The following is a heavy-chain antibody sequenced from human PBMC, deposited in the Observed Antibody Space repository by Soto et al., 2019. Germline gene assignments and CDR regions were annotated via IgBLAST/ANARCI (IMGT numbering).Heavy chain of an antibody. D-gene: IGHD4-17*01. J-gene: IGHJ5*02. Sequence: QLQLQESGPGLVKPSETLSLTCTVSGGSISSSSYYWGWIRQPPGKGLEWIGSIYYSGSTYYNPSLKSRVTISVDTSKNQFSLKLSSVTAADTAVYYCARAQGFGTGGDYVNWFDPWGQGTLVTVSS. V-gene: IGHV4-39*01. CDR2: IYYSGST. CDR1: GGSISSSSYY. CDR3: ARAQGFGTGGDYVNWFDP.